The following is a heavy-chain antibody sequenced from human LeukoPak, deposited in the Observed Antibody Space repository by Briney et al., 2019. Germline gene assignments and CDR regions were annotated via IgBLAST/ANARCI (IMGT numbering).Heavy chain of an antibody. V-gene: IGHV5-51*01. CDR2: IYPGDSDT. Sequence: GESLKISCKGSGYSFTSYWIGWVRQMPGKGLEWMGIIYPGDSDTRYSPSFQGQVTISADKSISTAYLLWSSLKASDTAMYYCARIAYCGGDCYSSFDYWGQGTLVTVSS. J-gene: IGHJ4*02. D-gene: IGHD2-21*02. CDR3: ARIAYCGGDCYSSFDY. CDR1: GYSFTSYW.